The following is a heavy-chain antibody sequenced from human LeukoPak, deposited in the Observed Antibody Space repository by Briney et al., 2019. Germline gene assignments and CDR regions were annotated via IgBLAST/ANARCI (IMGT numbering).Heavy chain of an antibody. V-gene: IGHV1-18*04. J-gene: IGHJ4*02. CDR2: ISAYNGNT. D-gene: IGHD2-15*01. Sequence: ASVKVSCKASGYTFTSYGISWVRQAPGQGLEWMGWISAYNGNTNYAQKLQGRVTMTTDTSTSTAYMELRSLRSDDTAVYYCARDLSQYCSGGSCYYMVYWGQETLVTVSS. CDR3: ARDLSQYCSGGSCYYMVY. CDR1: GYTFTSYG.